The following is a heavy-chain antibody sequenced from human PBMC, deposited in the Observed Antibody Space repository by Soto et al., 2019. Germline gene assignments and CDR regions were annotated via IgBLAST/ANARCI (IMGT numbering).Heavy chain of an antibody. D-gene: IGHD6-19*01. CDR3: ARGSPVGEQWLVPGYYYYYGMDV. CDR2: ISYDGSNK. CDR1: GFTFSSYA. Sequence: QVQLVESGGGVVQPGRSLRLSCAASGFTFSSYAMHWVRQAPGKGLEWVAVISYDGSNKYYADSVKGRFTISRDNSKNTLYLQMISLGAEDRAVYYCARGSPVGEQWLVPGYYYYYGMDVWGQGTTVTVSS. J-gene: IGHJ6*02. V-gene: IGHV3-30-3*01.